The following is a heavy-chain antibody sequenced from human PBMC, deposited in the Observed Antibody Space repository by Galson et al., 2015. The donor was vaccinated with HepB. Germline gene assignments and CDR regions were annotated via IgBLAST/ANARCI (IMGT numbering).Heavy chain of an antibody. CDR3: AKGRAVVGSWYWFDP. CDR1: GFTFSSYA. J-gene: IGHJ5*02. V-gene: IGHV3-23*01. Sequence: SLRLSCAASGFTFSSYAMSWVRQAPGKGLVWVSAISDSGGRTYYAGSVKGRFTISRDNSKNMLYLQMNSLSAEDTAVYHCAKGRAVVGSWYWFDPWGQGTLVTVSS. CDR2: ISDSGGRT. D-gene: IGHD6-13*01.